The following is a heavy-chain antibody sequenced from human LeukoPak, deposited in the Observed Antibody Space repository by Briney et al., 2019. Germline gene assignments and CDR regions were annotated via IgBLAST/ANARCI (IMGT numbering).Heavy chain of an antibody. CDR3: ARSYDILTGGNHNWFDP. CDR1: GYTFTSYG. V-gene: IGHV1-18*01. D-gene: IGHD3-9*01. CDR2: ISAYNGNT. Sequence: ASVKVSCKASGYTFTSYGISWVRQAPGQGLEWMGWISAYNGNTNYAQKLQGRVAMTTDTSTSTAYMELRSLRSDDTAVYYCARSYDILTGGNHNWFDPWGQGTLVTVSS. J-gene: IGHJ5*02.